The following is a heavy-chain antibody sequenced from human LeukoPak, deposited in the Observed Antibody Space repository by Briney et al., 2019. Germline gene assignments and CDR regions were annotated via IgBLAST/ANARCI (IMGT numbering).Heavy chain of an antibody. CDR3: ARSPVLYDSSGYYLYYFDY. D-gene: IGHD3-22*01. Sequence: SQTLSLTCTVSGGPISSGGYSWSWIRQHPGKGLEWIGYIYYSGSTYYNPSLKSRVTISVDTSKNQFSLKLSSVTAADTAVYYCARSPVLYDSSGYYLYYFDYWGQGTLVTVSS. J-gene: IGHJ4*02. CDR1: GGPISSGGYS. V-gene: IGHV4-31*03. CDR2: IYYSGST.